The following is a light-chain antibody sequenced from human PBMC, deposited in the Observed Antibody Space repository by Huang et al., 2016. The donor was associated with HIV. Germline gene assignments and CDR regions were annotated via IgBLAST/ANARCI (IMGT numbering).Light chain of an antibody. Sequence: DIVMTQSPLSLPVTPGEPASISCTSIQSLLHSNGYNYLDWYLQKPGQSPQLLIYLGSNRTSGVPDRFSGSGSGTNFTLRISRVEAEDVGVYYCMQVLQTPLTFGGGTKVEIK. CDR2: LGS. V-gene: IGKV2-28*01. CDR1: QSLLHSNGYNY. CDR3: MQVLQTPLT. J-gene: IGKJ4*01.